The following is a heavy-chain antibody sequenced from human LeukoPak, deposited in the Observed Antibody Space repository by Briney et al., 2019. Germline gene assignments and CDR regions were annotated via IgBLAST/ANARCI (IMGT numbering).Heavy chain of an antibody. CDR1: GFSLSTSGMC. Sequence: SGPALVKPTQTLTLTCTFSGFSLSTSGMCVSWIRQPPGKALEWLARIDWDDDKYYSTSLKTRLTISKDTSKNQVVLTMTNMDPVDTATYYCARINSSSWVSWFDPWGQGTLVTVSS. CDR2: IDWDDDK. D-gene: IGHD6-13*01. CDR3: ARINSSSWVSWFDP. V-gene: IGHV2-70*11. J-gene: IGHJ5*02.